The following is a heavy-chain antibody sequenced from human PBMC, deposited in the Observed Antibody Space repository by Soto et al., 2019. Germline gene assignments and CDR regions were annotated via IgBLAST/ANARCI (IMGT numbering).Heavy chain of an antibody. Sequence: LRLSCAASGFTFSSYAMSLVRQAPGKGLEWVSAISGSGGSTYYADSVKGRFTISRDNSKNTLYLQMNSLRAEDTAVYYCAKDRGVVVTAISYFDYWGQGTLVTVSS. V-gene: IGHV3-23*01. D-gene: IGHD2-21*02. J-gene: IGHJ4*02. CDR1: GFTFSSYA. CDR3: AKDRGVVVTAISYFDY. CDR2: ISGSGGST.